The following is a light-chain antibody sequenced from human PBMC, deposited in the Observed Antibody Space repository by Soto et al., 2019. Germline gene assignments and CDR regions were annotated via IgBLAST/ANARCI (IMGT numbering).Light chain of an antibody. J-gene: IGLJ1*01. CDR1: SSDVGAYNY. V-gene: IGLV2-11*01. CDR2: DVT. CDR3: CSYAGTYIFV. Sequence: SALTHPRSVSWSPGQSVTISCTGTSSDVGAYNYVSWYQQHPGKAPKLIIYDVTQRPSGVPDRFSGSKSGNTASLTISGLQAEDEADYYCCSYAGTYIFVFGTGTKVTVL.